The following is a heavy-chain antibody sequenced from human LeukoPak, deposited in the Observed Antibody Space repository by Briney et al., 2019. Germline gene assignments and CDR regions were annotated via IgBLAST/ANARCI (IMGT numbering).Heavy chain of an antibody. Sequence: GGSLRLSCAASGFTVSSNYMSWVRQAPGKGLEWVSVIYSGGGKYYADSVQGRFSISRNNSTNKLLLQLNSMRADDTAVYYGARGHGDFDYWGQGTLVTVSS. V-gene: IGHV3-66*01. D-gene: IGHD3-10*01. CDR3: ARGHGDFDY. J-gene: IGHJ4*02. CDR1: GFTVSSNY. CDR2: IYSGGGK.